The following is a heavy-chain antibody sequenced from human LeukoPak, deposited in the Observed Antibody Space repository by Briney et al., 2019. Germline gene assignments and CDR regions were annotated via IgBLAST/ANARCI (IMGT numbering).Heavy chain of an antibody. CDR1: GASISSYY. V-gene: IGHV4-59*01. CDR2: IYYSGST. J-gene: IGHJ6*03. D-gene: IGHD6-6*01. Sequence: SETLSLTCTVSGASISSYYWSWVRQPPGKGLEWIGYIYYSGSTNYNPSLKSRVTISVDTSKNQFSLKLSSVTAADTAVYYCARAGGMGYSSSSGYYYYYMDVWGKGTTVTVSS. CDR3: ARAGGMGYSSSSGYYYYYMDV.